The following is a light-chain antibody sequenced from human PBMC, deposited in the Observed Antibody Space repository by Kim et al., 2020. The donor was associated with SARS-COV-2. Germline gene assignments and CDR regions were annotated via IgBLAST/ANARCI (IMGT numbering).Light chain of an antibody. CDR3: QQCKGAPWT. J-gene: IGKJ1*01. CDR2: AAS. CDR1: QGISNY. Sequence: ASVGDRVTITCRASQGISNYLAWYQQKPGKVPKLLIYAASALRSGVPSRFSGSGSGTDFTLTITSLQPEDVAVYYCQQCKGAPWTFGHGTKVVIK. V-gene: IGKV1-27*01.